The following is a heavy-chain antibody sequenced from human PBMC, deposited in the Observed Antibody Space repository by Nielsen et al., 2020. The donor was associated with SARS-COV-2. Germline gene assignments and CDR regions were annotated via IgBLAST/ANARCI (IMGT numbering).Heavy chain of an antibody. CDR1: GYTFTSYY. V-gene: IGHV1-46*01. J-gene: IGHJ6*02. CDR3: ARDPYQLRFLEWSPPGDYYGMDV. D-gene: IGHD3-3*01. Sequence: ASVKVSCKASGYTFTSYYMHWVRQAPGQGLEWMGIINPSGGSTSYAQKFQGRVTMTRDTSTSTVYMELSSLRSEDTAVYYCARDPYQLRFLEWSPPGDYYGMDVWGQGTTVTVSS. CDR2: INPSGGST.